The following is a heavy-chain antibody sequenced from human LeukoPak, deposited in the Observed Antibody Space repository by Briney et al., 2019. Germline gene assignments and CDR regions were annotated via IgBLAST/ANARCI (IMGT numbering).Heavy chain of an antibody. CDR3: AREGRYCSGGSCYWGGYYFDY. Sequence: GASVKVSCKASGGTFSSYAISWVRQAPGQGLEWMGRIIPILGIANYAQKFQGRVTITADKSTSTAYMELSSLRSEDTAVYYCAREGRYCSGGSCYWGGYYFDYWGQGTLVTVSS. V-gene: IGHV1-69*04. J-gene: IGHJ4*02. CDR2: IIPILGIA. D-gene: IGHD2-15*01. CDR1: GGTFSSYA.